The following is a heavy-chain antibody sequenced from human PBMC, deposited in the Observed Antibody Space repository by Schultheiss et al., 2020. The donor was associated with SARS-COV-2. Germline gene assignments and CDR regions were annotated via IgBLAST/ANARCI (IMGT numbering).Heavy chain of an antibody. CDR3: ARVVAQGLVYYYYYMDV. D-gene: IGHD6-19*01. V-gene: IGHV3-30*02. CDR2: IRYDGRTE. Sequence: GGSLRLSCAASGFNFWNYGMHWVRQAPGKGLEWVAFIRYDGRTEEYADSVKGRVTISRDNSKNTLFLQLNSLRREDTAVYYCARVVAQGLVYYYYYMDVWGKGTTVTVSS. J-gene: IGHJ6*03. CDR1: GFNFWNYG.